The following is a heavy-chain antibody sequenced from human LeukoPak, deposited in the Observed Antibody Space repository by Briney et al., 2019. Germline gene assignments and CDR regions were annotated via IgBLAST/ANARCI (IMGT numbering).Heavy chain of an antibody. Sequence: SETLSLTGTVSGGSIRSSYYYWGWIRQPPGKGLEWIGSIYDSGSTYYNPSLKSRVTISVDTSKNQFSLKLNSVTAADTAMYYCARSKASGAFNWFDPWGQGTLVTVFS. J-gene: IGHJ5*02. CDR3: ARSKASGAFNWFDP. V-gene: IGHV4-39*01. CDR1: GGSIRSSYYY. CDR2: IYDSGST. D-gene: IGHD3-10*01.